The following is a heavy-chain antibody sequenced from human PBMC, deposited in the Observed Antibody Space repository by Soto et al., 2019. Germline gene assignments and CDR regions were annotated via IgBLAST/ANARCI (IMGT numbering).Heavy chain of an antibody. J-gene: IGHJ4*02. CDR1: GGTFSSYT. D-gene: IGHD4-17*01. Sequence: QVQLVQSGAEVKKPGSSVKVSCKASGGTFSSYTISWVRQAPGQGLEWMGRIIPILGIANYAQKFQGRVTITAEKATSTGYMELSSLRSEDTAVYYCARHYGDYNGGYWGQGTLVTISS. CDR3: ARHYGDYNGGY. V-gene: IGHV1-69*02. CDR2: IIPILGIA.